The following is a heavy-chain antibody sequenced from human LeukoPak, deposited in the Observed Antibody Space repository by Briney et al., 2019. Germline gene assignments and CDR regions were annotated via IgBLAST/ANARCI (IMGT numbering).Heavy chain of an antibody. D-gene: IGHD3-22*01. J-gene: IGHJ3*02. CDR3: ARDFKYYGSSGCYAFDI. CDR1: GGSISGYY. V-gene: IGHV4-59*01. Sequence: PSETLSLTCTVSGGSISGYYWGWIRQPPGKGLEWMGYFYNRGTTNYNPSLKSRITMSVDTSKNQFSLKLTSVTAADTAVYYCARDFKYYGSSGCYAFDIWGQGTMVTVSS. CDR2: FYNRGTT.